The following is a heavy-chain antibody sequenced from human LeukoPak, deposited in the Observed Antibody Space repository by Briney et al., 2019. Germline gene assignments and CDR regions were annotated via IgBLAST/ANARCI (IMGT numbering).Heavy chain of an antibody. CDR2: INPGGGST. J-gene: IGHJ4*02. Sequence: ASVKVSCKASGYTFTSYYMHWVRQAPGQGLEWMGIINPGGGSTNYAQKFQGRVTMTRDTSTSTVYMELSSLRSEDTAVYYCARETSTGCFDYWGQGTLVTVSS. D-gene: IGHD4-17*01. V-gene: IGHV1-46*01. CDR3: ARETSTGCFDY. CDR1: GYTFTSYY.